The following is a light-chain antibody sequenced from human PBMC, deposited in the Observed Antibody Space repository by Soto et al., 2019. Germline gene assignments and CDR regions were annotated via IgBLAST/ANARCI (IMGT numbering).Light chain of an antibody. J-gene: IGKJ5*01. CDR3: QQYDKWPPIT. CDR2: RAS. V-gene: IGKV3-15*01. Sequence: EVVLTQSPATLSVSPGERATLSCRASQSVVENLAWYQQKPGQAPRLLIYRASTRATGVPDRFSGDGSGTEFTLTIRSLQSEDFAVYYCQQYDKWPPITFGQGTRLEVK. CDR1: QSVVEN.